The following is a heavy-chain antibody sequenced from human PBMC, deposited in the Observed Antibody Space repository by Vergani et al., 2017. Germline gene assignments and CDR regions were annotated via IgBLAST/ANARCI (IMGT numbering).Heavy chain of an antibody. CDR3: ARSAIRYSGSYLWFDP. J-gene: IGHJ5*02. V-gene: IGHV4-39*01. CDR2: LYYRGNS. Sequence: QVRLQESGPGLVKPSETLSLTCTVSGASVSSSVSSSGYSWGWLRQPPGKGLEWIASLYYRGNSYYSPSLRSRLTISVDTSKNQFSLQLNSVTPEDTAVYYCARSAIRYSGSYLWFDPWGQGTLVTVSS. D-gene: IGHD1-26*01. CDR1: GASVSSSVSSSGYS.